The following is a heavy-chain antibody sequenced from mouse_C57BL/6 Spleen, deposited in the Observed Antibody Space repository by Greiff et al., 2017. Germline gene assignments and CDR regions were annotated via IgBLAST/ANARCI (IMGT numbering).Heavy chain of an antibody. Sequence: VQLQQSGPELVKPGASVKISRKASGYTFTDYYMNWVKQSHGKSLEWIGDINPNNGGTSYNQKFKGKATLTVDKSSSTAYMELRSLTSEDSAVYYCARWGPWFAYWGQGTLVTVSA. V-gene: IGHV1-26*01. J-gene: IGHJ3*01. CDR2: INPNNGGT. CDR1: GYTFTDYY. CDR3: ARWGPWFAY.